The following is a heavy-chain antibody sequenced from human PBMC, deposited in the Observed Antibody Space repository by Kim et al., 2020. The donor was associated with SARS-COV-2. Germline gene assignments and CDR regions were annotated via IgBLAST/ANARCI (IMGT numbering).Heavy chain of an antibody. CDR3: ARDPQLRYFDWLPTNWFDP. V-gene: IGHV3-74*01. CDR2: INSDGSST. Sequence: GGSLRLSCAASGFTFSSYWMHWVRQAPGKGLVWVSRINSDGSSTSYADSVKGRFTISRDNAKNTLYLQMNSLRAEDTAVYYCARDPQLRYFDWLPTNWFDPWGQGTLVTVSS. CDR1: GFTFSSYW. D-gene: IGHD3-9*01. J-gene: IGHJ5*02.